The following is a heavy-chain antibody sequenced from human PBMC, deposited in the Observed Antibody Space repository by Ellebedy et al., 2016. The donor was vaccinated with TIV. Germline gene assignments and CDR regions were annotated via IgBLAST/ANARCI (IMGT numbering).Heavy chain of an antibody. CDR2: TSYDGSNK. CDR1: EFTFSSYG. CDR3: ARDSGYCGGGSCYPNFLGYYDYYYMDV. V-gene: IGHV3-30-3*01. Sequence: GGSLRLXXAASEFTFSSYGMHWVRQAPGKGLEWVAVTSYDGSNKYYADSVKGRFTISRDNSKNTLYLQMNSLRAEDTAVYYCARDSGYCGGGSCYPNFLGYYDYYYMDVWGKGTTVTVSS. J-gene: IGHJ6*03. D-gene: IGHD2-15*01.